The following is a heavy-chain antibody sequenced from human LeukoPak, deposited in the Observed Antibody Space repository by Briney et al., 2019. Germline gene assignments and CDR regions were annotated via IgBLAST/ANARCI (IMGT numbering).Heavy chain of an antibody. V-gene: IGHV3-9*01. D-gene: IGHD3-3*01. Sequence: QAGGSLRLSCAASGLTFDDYAMHWVRQAPGKGLEWVSGISWNSGSIGYADSVKGRFTISRDNAKNSLYLQMNSLRAEDTALYYCAKDTNHYDFWSGYYNWGQGTLVTVSS. CDR3: AKDTNHYDFWSGYYN. CDR2: ISWNSGSI. J-gene: IGHJ4*02. CDR1: GLTFDDYA.